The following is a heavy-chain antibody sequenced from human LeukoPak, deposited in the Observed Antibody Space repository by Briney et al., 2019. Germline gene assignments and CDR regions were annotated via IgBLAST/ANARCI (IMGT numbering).Heavy chain of an antibody. Sequence: GGSLRLSCAASGFNLSSLAMHWVRQAPGKGLEWVSSSGTRSGTKYYADSVMGRFTISRDSVMNSVSLQINSLRAEDTAVYYCLLQMTYGELSDPDFRGQGTLVTASS. J-gene: IGHJ4*02. V-gene: IGHV3-21*01. CDR3: LLQMTYGELSDPDF. D-gene: IGHD3-16*02. CDR1: GFNLSSLA. CDR2: SGTRSGTK.